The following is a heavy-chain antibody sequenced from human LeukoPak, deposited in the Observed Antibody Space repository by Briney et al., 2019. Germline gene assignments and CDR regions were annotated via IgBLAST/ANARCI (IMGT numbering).Heavy chain of an antibody. CDR2: ISYDGINK. CDR1: GFTFSSYG. Sequence: GGSLRLSCAVSGFTFSSYGMHWVRQAPGKGLEWVAVISYDGINKHYADSVKGRFTISRDNSKNTLYLQMNNLRAEDTAVYYCAKTPDYYDSPPFDYWGQGTLVTVSS. D-gene: IGHD3-22*01. V-gene: IGHV3-30*18. CDR3: AKTPDYYDSPPFDY. J-gene: IGHJ4*02.